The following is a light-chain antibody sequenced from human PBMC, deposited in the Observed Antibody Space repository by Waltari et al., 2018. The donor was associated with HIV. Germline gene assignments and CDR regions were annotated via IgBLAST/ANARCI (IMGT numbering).Light chain of an antibody. Sequence: IPLTPPPSSLYVSVVASVPVPFLASHHNNHNLNWYQQNTGQPPKLLMYDASNLEVGVPSRFPGNGSGTHFTFIINSLQPEDIATYYCQQYDSLPVVFGKGTRLEI. V-gene: IGKV1-33*01. CDR3: QQYDSLPVV. CDR1: HHNNHN. CDR2: DAS. J-gene: IGKJ5*01.